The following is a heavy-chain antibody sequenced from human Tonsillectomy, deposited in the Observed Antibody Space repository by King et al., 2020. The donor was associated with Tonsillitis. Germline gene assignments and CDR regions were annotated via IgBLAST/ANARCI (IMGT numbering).Heavy chain of an antibody. D-gene: IGHD6-19*01. J-gene: IGHJ6*02. Sequence: VQLVESGGGLVQPGGSLRLSCAASGFTFSSYDMHWVRQATGKGLEWVSAIGTAGDTYYPGSVKGRFTISGENAKNSLYLQMNSLRAGDTAVYYCARARATPLYSSGWYYYYYGMDVWGQGTTVTVSS. V-gene: IGHV3-13*01. CDR1: GFTFSSYD. CDR2: IGTAGDT. CDR3: ARARATPLYSSGWYYYYYGMDV.